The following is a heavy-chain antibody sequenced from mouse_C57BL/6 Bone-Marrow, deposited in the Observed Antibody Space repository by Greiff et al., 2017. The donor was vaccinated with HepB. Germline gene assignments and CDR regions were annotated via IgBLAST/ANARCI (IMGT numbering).Heavy chain of an antibody. V-gene: IGHV1-81*01. CDR3: NYYPAWFAY. Sequence: QVQLQQSGAELARPGASVKLSCKASGYTFTSYGISWVKQRTGQGLEWIGESYPRSGNTYYNEKFKGKATLTADKSSSTAYMELRSLTSEDSAVYFCNYYPAWFAYWGQGTLVTVSA. CDR1: GYTFTSYG. J-gene: IGHJ3*01. D-gene: IGHD1-1*01. CDR2: SYPRSGNT.